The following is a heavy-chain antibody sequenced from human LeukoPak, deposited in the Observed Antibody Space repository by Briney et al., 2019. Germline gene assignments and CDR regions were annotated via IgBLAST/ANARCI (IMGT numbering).Heavy chain of an antibody. D-gene: IGHD3-10*01. V-gene: IGHV1-69*13. J-gene: IGHJ6*02. CDR3: ARARERITMVRGVLTRDYYYYYGMDV. Sequence: ASVKVSCKASGYTFTGYYMHWVRQAPGQGLEWMGGIIPIFGTANYAQKFQGRVTITADESTSTAYMELSSLRSEDTAVYYCARARERITMVRGVLTRDYYYYYGMDVWGQGTTVTVSS. CDR2: IIPIFGTA. CDR1: GYTFTGYY.